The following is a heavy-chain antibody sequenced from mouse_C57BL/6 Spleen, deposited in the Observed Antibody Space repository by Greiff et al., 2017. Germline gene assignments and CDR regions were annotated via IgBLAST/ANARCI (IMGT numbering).Heavy chain of an antibody. CDR3: ARYGNYDYYAMDY. J-gene: IGHJ4*01. D-gene: IGHD2-1*01. CDR1: GDSITSGY. CDR2: ISYSGST. Sequence: EVQLQQSGPSLVKPSQTLSLTCSVTGDSITSGYWNWIRKFPGNKLEYMGYISYSGSTYYNPSLKSRISITRDTSKNQYYLQLNSVTTEDTATYYCARYGNYDYYAMDYWGQGTSVTVSS. V-gene: IGHV3-8*02.